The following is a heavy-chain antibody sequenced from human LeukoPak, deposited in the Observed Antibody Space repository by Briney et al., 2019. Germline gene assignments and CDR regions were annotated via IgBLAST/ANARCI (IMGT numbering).Heavy chain of an antibody. Sequence: GTSLRLACAASGLILSSYGIHWVRQAPGKGLEWVAVIWYDGTNIYYGDSVKGRFSISRDNSKNTVYLQMDSLRAEDTAVYYCARDAGGAFGNYVNYFDYWGQGTLVTVSS. J-gene: IGHJ4*02. CDR3: ARDAGGAFGNYVNYFDY. CDR2: IWYDGTNI. CDR1: GLILSSYG. V-gene: IGHV3-33*01. D-gene: IGHD4-11*01.